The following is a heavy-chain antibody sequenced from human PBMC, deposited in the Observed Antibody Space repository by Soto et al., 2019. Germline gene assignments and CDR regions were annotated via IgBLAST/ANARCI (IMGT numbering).Heavy chain of an antibody. Sequence: QVQLQQWGAGLLKPSETLSLTCAVYGGSFSGYYWSWIRQPPGKGLEWIGEINHSGSTNYNPSLKSRVTISVDTSKNQFSLKLSSVTAADTAVYYCARVYHLAAAPLFDYWGQGTLVTVSS. CDR2: INHSGST. CDR1: GGSFSGYY. V-gene: IGHV4-34*01. D-gene: IGHD6-13*01. CDR3: ARVYHLAAAPLFDY. J-gene: IGHJ4*02.